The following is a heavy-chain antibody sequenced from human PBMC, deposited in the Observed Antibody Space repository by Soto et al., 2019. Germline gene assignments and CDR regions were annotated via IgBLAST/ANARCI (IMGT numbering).Heavy chain of an antibody. Sequence: QLQLQESGPGLVKPSETLSLSCSVSGGSISSSNGYWGWIRQPPGKGLEWIGTIYSTGRTYYNPSLKSRVTLSVDTSKNQLSLRLSSVTAADTAVYYCATSSDFSVVYYFDYWGQGTLVTVSS. J-gene: IGHJ4*02. CDR3: ATSSDFSVVYYFDY. V-gene: IGHV4-39*01. CDR1: GGSISSSNGY. CDR2: IYSTGRT. D-gene: IGHD3-3*01.